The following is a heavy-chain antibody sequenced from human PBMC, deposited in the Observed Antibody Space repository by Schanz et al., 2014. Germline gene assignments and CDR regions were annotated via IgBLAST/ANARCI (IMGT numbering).Heavy chain of an antibody. CDR2: YSPGGAT. Sequence: QVQVLQAGPGVVKPSETLSLTCTFSGVSMGNFYWSWIRQPAGKGLEWIGRYSPGGATNYNPSLKSRVTISVDTSKDQFSLKLRSVTAADTTVYYCARAGQDYSDSSGYATYYFGNWGQGTLVTVSS. CDR1: GVSMGNFY. CDR3: ARAGQDYSDSSGYATYYFGN. D-gene: IGHD3-22*01. V-gene: IGHV4-4*07. J-gene: IGHJ4*02.